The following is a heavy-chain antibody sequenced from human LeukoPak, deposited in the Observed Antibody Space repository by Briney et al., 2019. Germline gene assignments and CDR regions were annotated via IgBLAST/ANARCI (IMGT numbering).Heavy chain of an antibody. CDR3: ARGPNTSGNYRAFDI. V-gene: IGHV4-39*07. J-gene: IGHJ3*02. Sequence: PSETLSLTCTVSGGSISSSSYYWAWIRQPPGKGLEWIGSIYYNGDTYYNLSLKSRVTVSFDTSESQVSLHLSSVTAADTAIYYCARGPNTSGNYRAFDIWGQGTMVIVSS. CDR2: IYYNGDT. D-gene: IGHD6-19*01. CDR1: GGSISSSSYY.